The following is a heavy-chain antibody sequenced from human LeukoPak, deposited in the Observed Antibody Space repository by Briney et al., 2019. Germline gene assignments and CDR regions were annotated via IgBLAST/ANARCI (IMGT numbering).Heavy chain of an antibody. Sequence: SETLSLTCTVSGGSISGGSHFWGCIRQAPGKGLEWIGSIYYSGSTFYNPSLKSRVTMSVDTSKNQFSLRLRSVTAADTALYYCVRMGNRASGVGPWGQGTLVTVSS. J-gene: IGHJ5*02. D-gene: IGHD1-26*01. CDR1: GGSISGGSHF. CDR3: VRMGNRASGVGP. CDR2: IYYSGST. V-gene: IGHV4-39*01.